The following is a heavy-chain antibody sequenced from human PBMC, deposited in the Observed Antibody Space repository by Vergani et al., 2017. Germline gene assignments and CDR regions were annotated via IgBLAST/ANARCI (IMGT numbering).Heavy chain of an antibody. Sequence: QVQLQESGPGLVKPSQTLSLTCSVSGGAVNSGSNFWTWIRQPAGKGLEWIGRTSTDGSTNYNPSLKSRVTVSVDTSKTQISLRLTSVTAEDTAVYYCARGRGDNWYFDLWGRGTLVTVSS. CDR1: GGAVNSGSNF. CDR3: ARGRGDNWYFDL. J-gene: IGHJ2*01. CDR2: TSTDGST. V-gene: IGHV4-61*02. D-gene: IGHD3-10*01.